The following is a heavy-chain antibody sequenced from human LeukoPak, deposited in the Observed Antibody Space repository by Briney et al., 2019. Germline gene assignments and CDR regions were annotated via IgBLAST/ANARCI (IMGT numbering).Heavy chain of an antibody. D-gene: IGHD6-19*01. CDR2: ISSSSSYI. CDR3: ARDGAVAGTGYWFDP. J-gene: IGHJ5*02. CDR1: GFTFSSYS. Sequence: PGGSLRLSCAASGFTFSSYSMNWVRQAPGKGLEWVSSISSSSSYIYYADSVKGRFTISRDNAKNSLYPQMNSLRAEGTAVYYCARDGAVAGTGYWFDPWGQGTLVTVSS. V-gene: IGHV3-21*01.